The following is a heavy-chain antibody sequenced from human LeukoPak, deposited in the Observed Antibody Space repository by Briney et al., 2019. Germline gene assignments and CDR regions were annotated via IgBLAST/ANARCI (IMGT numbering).Heavy chain of an antibody. V-gene: IGHV4-30-4*01. D-gene: IGHD5-18*01. CDR3: ARGGGTAMAPWYYFDY. Sequence: SETLSLTCTVSGGAISSGDYYWSWIRQPPGKGLEWIGYIYYSGSTYYNPSLTSRVTISVDTSKNQFSLKLSSVTAADTAVYYCARGGGTAMAPWYYFDYWGQGTLVTVSS. J-gene: IGHJ4*02. CDR2: IYYSGST. CDR1: GGAISSGDYY.